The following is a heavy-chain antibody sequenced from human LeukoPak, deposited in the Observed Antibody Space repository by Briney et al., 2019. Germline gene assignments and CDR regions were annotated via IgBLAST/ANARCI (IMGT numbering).Heavy chain of an antibody. CDR2: ISFSGTTT. V-gene: IGHV3-48*04. J-gene: IGHJ4*02. Sequence: GESLRLSCAASGFTFTIYNMNWVRQAPGKGLEWVSFISFSGTTTYYADSVKGRFTISRDNAKDSLYLQMNSLRAEDTAVYYCASGSRDGYNYRFDYWGQGTLVTVSS. D-gene: IGHD5-24*01. CDR1: GFTFTIYN. CDR3: ASGSRDGYNYRFDY.